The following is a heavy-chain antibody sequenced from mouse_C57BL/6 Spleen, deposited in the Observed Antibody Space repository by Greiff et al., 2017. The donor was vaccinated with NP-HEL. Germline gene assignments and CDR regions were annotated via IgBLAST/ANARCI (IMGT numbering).Heavy chain of an antibody. CDR1: GYAFSSYW. Sequence: QVQLKQSGAELVKPGASVKISCKASGYAFSSYWMNWVKQRPGRGLEWIGQIYPGDGDTNYNGKFKGKATLTADKSSSTAYMQLSSLTSEDSAVYFCARSGSNYGGAMDYWGQGTSVTVSS. V-gene: IGHV1-80*01. D-gene: IGHD2-5*01. CDR3: ARSGSNYGGAMDY. CDR2: IYPGDGDT. J-gene: IGHJ4*01.